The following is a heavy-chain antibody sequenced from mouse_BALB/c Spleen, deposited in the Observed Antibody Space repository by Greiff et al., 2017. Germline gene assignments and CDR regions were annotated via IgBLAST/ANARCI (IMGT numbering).Heavy chain of an antibody. J-gene: IGHJ4*01. CDR3: AREYYGSSYAMDY. D-gene: IGHD1-1*01. CDR1: GFTFSDYY. V-gene: IGHV5-4*02. Sequence: DVHLVESGGGLVKPGGSLKLSCAASGFTFSDYYMYWVRQTPEKRLEWVATISDGGSYTYYPDSVKGRFTISRDNAKNNLYLQMSSLKAEDTAMYYCAREYYGSSYAMDYWGQGTSVTVSS. CDR2: ISDGGSYT.